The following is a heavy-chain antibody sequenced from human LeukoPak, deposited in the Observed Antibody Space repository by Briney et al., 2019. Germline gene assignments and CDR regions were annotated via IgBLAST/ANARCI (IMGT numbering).Heavy chain of an antibody. Sequence: PSGTLSLTCAVSGGSISSSNWWSWVRQPPGKGLEWIGEIYHSGSTNYNPSLKSRVTISVDKSKNQFSLKLSSVTAADTAVYYCARQPYYGSGSILYYYYSMDVWGKGTTVTISS. V-gene: IGHV4-4*02. CDR2: IYHSGST. CDR1: GGSISSSNW. J-gene: IGHJ6*03. D-gene: IGHD3-10*01. CDR3: ARQPYYGSGSILYYYYSMDV.